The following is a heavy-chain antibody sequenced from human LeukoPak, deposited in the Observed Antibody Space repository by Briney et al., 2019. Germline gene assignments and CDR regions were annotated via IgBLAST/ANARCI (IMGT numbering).Heavy chain of an antibody. Sequence: SETLSLTCAVYGGSFSGYYWNWIRQPPGKGLEWIGEINHSGSTNYNPSLKSRVTISVDTSKNQFSLKLNSVTAADTAVYYCASPRTMITFGGVRRGAFDIWGQGTMVTVSS. CDR1: GGSFSGYY. V-gene: IGHV4-34*01. CDR2: INHSGST. CDR3: ASPRTMITFGGVRRGAFDI. J-gene: IGHJ3*02. D-gene: IGHD3-16*01.